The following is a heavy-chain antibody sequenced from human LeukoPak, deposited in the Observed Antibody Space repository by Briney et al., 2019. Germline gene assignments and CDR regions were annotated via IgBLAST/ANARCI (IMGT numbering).Heavy chain of an antibody. J-gene: IGHJ4*02. CDR2: IYHSGST. D-gene: IGHD5-18*01. CDR1: GGSISSGYY. Sequence: SETLSLTCTVSGGSISSGYYWGWIRQPPGKGLEWIGSIYHSGSTYYNPSLKSRVTISVDTSKNQFSLKLSSVTAADTAVYYCARENSYLDYWGQGTLVTVSS. CDR3: ARENSYLDY. V-gene: IGHV4-38-2*02.